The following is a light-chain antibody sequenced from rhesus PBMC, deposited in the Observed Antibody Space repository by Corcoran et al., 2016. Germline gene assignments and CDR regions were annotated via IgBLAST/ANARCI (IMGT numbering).Light chain of an antibody. CDR2: EVS. V-gene: IGKV2-104*02. J-gene: IGKJ2*01. Sequence: DIVMTQTPLSLPVTPGEPASISCRSSQSLLDSEDGNTYLDWYLQKPGQSPQLLIYEVSNRASGVPDRFSGSGSDTDFTLKISRVEAEDVGVYYCIQALEFPYSVGQGTKVEIK. CDR3: IQALEFPYS. CDR1: QSLLDSEDGNTY.